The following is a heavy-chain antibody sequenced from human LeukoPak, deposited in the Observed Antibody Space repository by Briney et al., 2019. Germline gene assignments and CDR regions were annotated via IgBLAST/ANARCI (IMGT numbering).Heavy chain of an antibody. D-gene: IGHD2-8*01. V-gene: IGHV4-34*01. CDR1: GGSFSGYY. Sequence: KASETLSLTCAVYGGSFSGYYWSWIRQPPGKGLEWIGEINHSGSTNYNPSLKSRVTISVDTSKNRFSLKLSSVTAADTAVYYCAREMASAGGFDYWGQGTLVTVSS. J-gene: IGHJ4*02. CDR3: AREMASAGGFDY. CDR2: INHSGST.